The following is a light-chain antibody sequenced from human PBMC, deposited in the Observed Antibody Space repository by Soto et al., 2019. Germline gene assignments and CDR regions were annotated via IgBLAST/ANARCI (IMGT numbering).Light chain of an antibody. CDR3: SSYTSSSSWV. V-gene: IGLV2-14*01. J-gene: IGLJ3*02. CDR1: SSDVGGYNY. CDR2: EVS. Sequence: QSALTQPASVSGSPGQSITISCTETSSDVGGYNYVSWYQQHPGTAPKLMIYEVSNRPSGVSNRFSGSKSGNTASLTISGLQAEDEADYYCSSYTSSSSWVFGGGTKLTVL.